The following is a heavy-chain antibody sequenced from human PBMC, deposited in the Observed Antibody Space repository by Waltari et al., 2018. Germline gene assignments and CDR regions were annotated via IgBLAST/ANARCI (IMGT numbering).Heavy chain of an antibody. CDR2: LRNTGGT. Sequence: HVQLQASGPGLVKPSQTLSLTCTVSGDFPSDDHWPWIRPAPGKGLVWIAYLRNTGGTKCTPSLESRVTVSAVTSKKQFSLRLTSVTAADTAVYYCARLPTKYYDIIGWGFFDQWGQGILVTVSS. D-gene: IGHD3-22*01. CDR3: ARLPTKYYDIIGWGFFDQ. J-gene: IGHJ4*02. V-gene: IGHV4-59*08. CDR1: GDFPSDDH.